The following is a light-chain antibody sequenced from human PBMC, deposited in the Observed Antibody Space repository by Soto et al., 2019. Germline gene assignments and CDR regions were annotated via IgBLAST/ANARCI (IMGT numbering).Light chain of an antibody. CDR1: SSDVGGYDY. CDR3: SSYTRFSVWV. CDR2: DVS. Sequence: QSVLTQPASVSGSPGQSITISCTGTSSDVGGYDYFSWYQQHPGKAPKLMIYDVSRRPSGVSDRFSGSKSDNTASLTISGLQAEDEADYYFSSYTRFSVWVFGGGTKLTLL. V-gene: IGLV2-14*01. J-gene: IGLJ3*02.